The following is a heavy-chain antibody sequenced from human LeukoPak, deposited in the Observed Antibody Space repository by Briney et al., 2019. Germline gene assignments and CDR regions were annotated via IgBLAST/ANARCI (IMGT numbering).Heavy chain of an antibody. V-gene: IGHV5-10-1*01. Sequence: GEALKISCKGSGYSFTSYWISWVRQLPRKGLEWMGRIDPSDYYTNYSPSFQGHVTISADKSISTAYLQWSSLKASDTAMYYCASYYGSGSYYGYWGQGTLVTVSS. CDR3: ASYYGSGSYYGY. CDR1: GYSFTSYW. D-gene: IGHD3-10*01. J-gene: IGHJ4*02. CDR2: IDPSDYYT.